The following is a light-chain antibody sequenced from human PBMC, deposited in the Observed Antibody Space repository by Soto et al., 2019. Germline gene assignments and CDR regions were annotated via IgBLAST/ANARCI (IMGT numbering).Light chain of an antibody. CDR2: EVT. CDR3: SSYTRRSTVI. J-gene: IGLJ2*01. Sequence: QSALTQPPSVSGSPGQSVTISCTGTRSDVGSYDRVSWYQQPPGTAPKLVIYEVTNRPSGVPDRFSGSKSGNTASLTISGLQPEDEADYYCSSYTRRSTVIIGGGTKVTVL. CDR1: RSDVGSYDR. V-gene: IGLV2-18*02.